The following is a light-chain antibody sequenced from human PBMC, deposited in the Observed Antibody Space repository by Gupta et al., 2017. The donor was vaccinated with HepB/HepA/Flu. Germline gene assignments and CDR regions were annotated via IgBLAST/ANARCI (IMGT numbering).Light chain of an antibody. CDR1: SGSVSTNYY. Sequence: QTVVTQEPSFSVSPGGTVTLTCGFSSGSVSTNYYPSWYQQTPGQAPRTLIYSTNTRSSGVPVRVSGSILGNKAAITITGAQAHDESDYYCVLYMGSGMWLFGGGTKLTVL. CDR3: VLYMGSGMWL. V-gene: IGLV8-61*01. J-gene: IGLJ3*02. CDR2: STN.